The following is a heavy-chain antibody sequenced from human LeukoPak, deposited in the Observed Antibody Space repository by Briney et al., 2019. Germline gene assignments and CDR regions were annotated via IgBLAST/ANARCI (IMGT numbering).Heavy chain of an antibody. V-gene: IGHV3-7*01. Sequence: PGGSLRLSCAASGSTFSSYWMSWVRQAPGKGLGWVANIKQDGSEKYYVDSVKGRFTISRDNAKNSLYLQMNSLRAEDTAVYYCARDRHRGDTMIVVVISQPYYFDYWGQGTLVTVSS. CDR1: GSTFSSYW. D-gene: IGHD3-22*01. CDR3: ARDRHRGDTMIVVVISQPYYFDY. J-gene: IGHJ4*02. CDR2: IKQDGSEK.